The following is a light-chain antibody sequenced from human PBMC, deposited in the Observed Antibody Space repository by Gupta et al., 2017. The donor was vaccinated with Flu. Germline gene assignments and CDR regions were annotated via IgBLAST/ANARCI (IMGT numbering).Light chain of an antibody. CDR3: RQRIQLPYT. Sequence: DTVMTQTPLSLSVTPGQPASISCKSGQSLRHGDGRTYLHWYLQKSGHPPQLLINEVSNRVTGVPDRFSGRGSGTDFTLNISRGEAEDVGVYYCRQRIQLPYTFGQGTKLDIK. CDR1: QSLRHGDGRTY. CDR2: EVS. J-gene: IGKJ2*01. V-gene: IGKV2D-29*01.